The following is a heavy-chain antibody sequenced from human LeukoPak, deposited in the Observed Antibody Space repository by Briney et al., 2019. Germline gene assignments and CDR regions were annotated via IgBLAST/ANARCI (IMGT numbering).Heavy chain of an antibody. Sequence: GGSLRLSCAASGFTFSTYSMDWVRQAPGKGLEWVASISGSSNYIYYADSVKGRFTISRDNAKNSLHLQMNSLRAEDTAMYYCARESSYYYDSTSYPVVYWGQGALVTVSS. CDR3: ARESSYYYDSTSYPVVY. CDR2: ISGSSNYI. V-gene: IGHV3-21*01. CDR1: GFTFSTYS. D-gene: IGHD3-22*01. J-gene: IGHJ4*02.